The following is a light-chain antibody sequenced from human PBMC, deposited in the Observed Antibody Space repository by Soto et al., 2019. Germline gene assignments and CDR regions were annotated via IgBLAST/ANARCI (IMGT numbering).Light chain of an antibody. Sequence: SYELTQPPSVSVAPGKTATITCGGNNIGSESVHWYQQRPGQAPVLVICYASDRPSGIPERFSGYNSGNTATLTISRVEAGDEADYYCQVWDTNVVFGGGTKITVL. V-gene: IGLV3-21*04. CDR2: YAS. CDR1: NIGSES. CDR3: QVWDTNVV. J-gene: IGLJ2*01.